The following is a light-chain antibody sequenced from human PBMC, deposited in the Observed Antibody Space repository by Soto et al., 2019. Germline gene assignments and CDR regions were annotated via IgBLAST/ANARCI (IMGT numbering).Light chain of an antibody. CDR3: QQYDNWPIT. V-gene: IGKV1-33*01. CDR2: DTS. J-gene: IGKJ5*01. Sequence: DIQMTQSPSSVSASVGDRVTITSPACQDIKHYLNWYQQKPGKAPNLLIYDTSILETGVPSRFSGSGSGTDFTFTISSLQPEDIATYYCQQYDNWPITFGQGTRLEI. CDR1: QDIKHY.